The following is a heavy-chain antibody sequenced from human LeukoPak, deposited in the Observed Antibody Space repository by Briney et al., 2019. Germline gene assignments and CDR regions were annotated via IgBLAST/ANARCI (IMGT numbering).Heavy chain of an antibody. Sequence: SETLSLTCAVSGGSISSGGYSWSWIRQPPGKGLEWIVYIYHSGSTYYNPSLKSRVTISVDRSKNQFSLKLSSVTAADTAVYYCARSTGYSSSWIDAFDIWGQGTMVTVSS. CDR1: GGSISSGGYS. V-gene: IGHV4-30-2*01. J-gene: IGHJ3*02. CDR2: IYHSGST. CDR3: ARSTGYSSSWIDAFDI. D-gene: IGHD6-13*01.